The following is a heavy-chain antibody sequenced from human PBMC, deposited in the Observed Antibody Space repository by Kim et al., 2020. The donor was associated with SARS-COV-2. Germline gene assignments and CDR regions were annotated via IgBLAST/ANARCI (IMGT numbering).Heavy chain of an antibody. D-gene: IGHD3-16*02. V-gene: IGHV3-23*01. J-gene: IGHJ4*02. CDR3: AKSVNYDYVWGSYRSPFDY. Sequence: GRYTISRDNSKHPLYLQINSLRAEDTAVYYCAKSVNYDYVWGSYRSPFDYWGQGTLVTVSS.